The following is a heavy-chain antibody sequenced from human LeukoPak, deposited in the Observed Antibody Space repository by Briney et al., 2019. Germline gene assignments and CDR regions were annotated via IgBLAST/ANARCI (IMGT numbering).Heavy chain of an antibody. J-gene: IGHJ4*02. D-gene: IGHD6-13*01. CDR1: GYTFTSYY. CDR2: TNPSGGST. Sequence: ASVKVSCKASGYTFTSYYMHWVRQAPGQGLEWMGITNPSGGSTSYAQKFQGRVTMTRDTSTSTVYMELSSLRSEDTAVYYCARGVSYSSSWLEHYFDYWGQGTLVTVSS. V-gene: IGHV1-46*01. CDR3: ARGVSYSSSWLEHYFDY.